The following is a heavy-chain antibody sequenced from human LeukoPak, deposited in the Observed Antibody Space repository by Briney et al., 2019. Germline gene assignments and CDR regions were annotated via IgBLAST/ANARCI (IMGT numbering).Heavy chain of an antibody. CDR3: ARTSHYVDIAATIPYGIYYFDY. V-gene: IGHV1-8*01. J-gene: IGHJ4*02. CDR2: MNPKSGTT. CDR1: GYTFTNYD. D-gene: IGHD5-12*01. Sequence: GASVKVSCKASGYTFTNYDINWVRQATGQGLEWMGWMNPKSGTTDYAQKFRGRVTMSSDTSINTAYMELSSLRSDDTAVYYCARTSHYVDIAATIPYGIYYFDYWGQGTLVTVSS.